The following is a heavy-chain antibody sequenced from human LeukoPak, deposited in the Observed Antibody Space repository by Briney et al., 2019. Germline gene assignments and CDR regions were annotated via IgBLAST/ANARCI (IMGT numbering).Heavy chain of an antibody. CDR1: GYTFTNFG. Sequence: ASVTVSCKASGYTFTNFGLSWVRQAPGRGLEWVGWISCYNGNTNYAQKFQDRVTMTTDTSTNTVYMELRSLRSDDTAVYYCARDLQTAVHGDWGQGTLVTVSS. CDR3: ARDLQTAVHGD. J-gene: IGHJ4*02. D-gene: IGHD2-8*01. CDR2: ISCYNGNT. V-gene: IGHV1-18*01.